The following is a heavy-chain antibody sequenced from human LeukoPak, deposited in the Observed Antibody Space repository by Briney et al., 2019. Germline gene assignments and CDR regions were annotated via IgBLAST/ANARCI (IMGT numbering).Heavy chain of an antibody. CDR1: GGTFSSYA. CDR3: AREGGAAAGAKQYYCYY. J-gene: IGHJ4*02. Sequence: SVKVSCKASGGTFSSYAMSWVRQAPGHGLEWMGRIIPILGIGNYAQKFQGRVTITADKSTSTAYMELSSLRSEDTAVYYCAREGGAAAGAKQYYCYYWGQGTLVTVSS. D-gene: IGHD6-13*01. CDR2: IIPILGIG. V-gene: IGHV1-69*04.